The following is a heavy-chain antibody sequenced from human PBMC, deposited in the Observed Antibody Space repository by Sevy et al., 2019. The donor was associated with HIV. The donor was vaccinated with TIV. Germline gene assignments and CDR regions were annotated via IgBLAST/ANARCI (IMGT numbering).Heavy chain of an antibody. V-gene: IGHV3-30*18. J-gene: IGHJ4*02. CDR1: GFSFSSYG. CDR3: AKDRYSSYDSSGYYYPSDY. CDR2: MSYDGSHK. D-gene: IGHD3-22*01. Sequence: GGSLRLSCAASGFSFSSYGMHWVRQAPGRGLEWVAVMSYDGSHKYYAESVKGRFTISGDNSKNTLYLQMNSLRAEDTALYYCAKDRYSSYDSSGYYYPSDYWGQGTLVTVSS.